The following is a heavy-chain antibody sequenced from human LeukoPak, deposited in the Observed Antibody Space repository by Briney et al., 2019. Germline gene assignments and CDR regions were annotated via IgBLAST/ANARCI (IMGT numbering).Heavy chain of an antibody. CDR3: ARVGALGSGSYYTDFDY. Sequence: GASVKVSCKASGYTFTSYGISWVRQAPGQGLEWMGWISAYNGNTNYAQKLQGRVTMTTDTSTSTAYMELRSLRSDDTAVYCCARVGALGSGSYYTDFDYWGQGTLVTVSS. V-gene: IGHV1-18*04. D-gene: IGHD3-10*01. CDR2: ISAYNGNT. J-gene: IGHJ4*02. CDR1: GYTFTSYG.